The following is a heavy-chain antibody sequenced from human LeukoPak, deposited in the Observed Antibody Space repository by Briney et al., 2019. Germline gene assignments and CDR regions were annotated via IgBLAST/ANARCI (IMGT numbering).Heavy chain of an antibody. CDR1: GGSISSSSYY. J-gene: IGHJ4*02. CDR3: ARQGSGWYDC. V-gene: IGHV4-61*05. D-gene: IGHD6-19*01. CDR2: IYYSGST. Sequence: SETLSLTCTVSGGSISSSSYYWGWIRQPPGKGLEWIGYIYYSGSTNYNPSLKSRVTISVDTSKNQFSLKLSSVTAADTAVYYCARQGSGWYDCWGQGTLVTVSS.